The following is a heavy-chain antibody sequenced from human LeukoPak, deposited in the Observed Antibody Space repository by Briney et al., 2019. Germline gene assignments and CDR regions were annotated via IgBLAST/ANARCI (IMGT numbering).Heavy chain of an antibody. CDR1: GYTFTSYY. CDR2: IIPIFGTA. V-gene: IGHV1-69*13. D-gene: IGHD3-16*01. CDR3: ARSLGAIPHFDP. J-gene: IGHJ5*02. Sequence: ASVKVSCKASGYTFTSYYMHWVRQAPGQGLEWMGGIIPIFGTANYAQKFQGRVTITADESTSTAYMELSSLRSEDTAVYYCARSLGAIPHFDPWGQGTLVTVSS.